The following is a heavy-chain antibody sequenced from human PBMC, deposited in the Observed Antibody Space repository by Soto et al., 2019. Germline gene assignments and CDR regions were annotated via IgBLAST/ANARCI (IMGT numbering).Heavy chain of an antibody. V-gene: IGHV4-39*01. CDR3: ASWLKEAGFGGNYYSGMDV. CDR1: GDSITSNSYF. J-gene: IGHJ6*02. D-gene: IGHD6-19*01. CDR2: IYYSGTT. Sequence: SETLSLTCTVSGDSITSNSYFWAWIRQPPGKGLEWIGSIYYSGTTYYNPSLKSRVTISVDRSKNQFSLKLSSVTAADTAVYYCASWLKEAGFGGNYYSGMDVWGQGTRVTVSS.